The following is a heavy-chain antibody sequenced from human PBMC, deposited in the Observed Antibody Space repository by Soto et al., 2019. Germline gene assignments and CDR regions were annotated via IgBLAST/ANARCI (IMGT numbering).Heavy chain of an antibody. Sequence: PSETLSLTCTVSGGSISSSSYYWGWIRQPPGKGLEWIGSIYYSGSTYYNPSLKSRVTISVDTSKNQFSLKLSSVTCADTAVYYCARRRQDYYGKTRFDPWGQGTLVTVSS. CDR3: ARRRQDYYGKTRFDP. D-gene: IGHD3-10*01. J-gene: IGHJ5*02. V-gene: IGHV4-39*01. CDR2: IYYSGST. CDR1: GGSISSSSYY.